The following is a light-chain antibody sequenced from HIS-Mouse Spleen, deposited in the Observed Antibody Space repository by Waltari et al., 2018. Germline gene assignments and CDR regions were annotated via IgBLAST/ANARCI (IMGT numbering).Light chain of an antibody. CDR3: SSYTSSSTVV. CDR1: SSDGGGYNY. J-gene: IGLJ2*01. CDR2: EVS. V-gene: IGLV2-14*01. Sequence: QSALTQPASVSGSPGQSITISCPGTSSDGGGYNYVSWYQQHPAKAPKLMIYEVSNRPSRVSNRFSGSKSGNTASLTISGLQAEDEADYYCSSYTSSSTVVFGGGTKLTVL.